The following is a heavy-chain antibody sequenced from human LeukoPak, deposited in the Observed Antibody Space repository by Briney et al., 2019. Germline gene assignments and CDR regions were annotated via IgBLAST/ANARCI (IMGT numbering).Heavy chain of an antibody. CDR1: GGSISSYY. D-gene: IGHD1-26*01. CDR3: ARGGNSGSYAVNWFDP. V-gene: IGHV4-4*07. J-gene: IGHJ5*02. Sequence: SETLSLTCTVSGGSISSYYWSWIRQPAGKGLEWIGRIYTSGSTNYNPSLKSRVTMSVDTSKNQFSLKLSSVTAADTAVYYCARGGNSGSYAVNWFDPWGQGTLVTVSS. CDR2: IYTSGST.